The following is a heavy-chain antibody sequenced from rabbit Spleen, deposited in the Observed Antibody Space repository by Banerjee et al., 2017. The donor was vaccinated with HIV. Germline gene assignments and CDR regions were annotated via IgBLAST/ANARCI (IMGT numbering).Heavy chain of an antibody. V-gene: IGHV1S45*01. D-gene: IGHD6-1*01. CDR3: AREGVDIATTPDYFNL. CDR2: IDTGFGGST. J-gene: IGHJ4*01. Sequence: QEQLVESGGGLVQPEGSLTLACTASGFSFSSSYYMCWVRQAPGKGLEWIACIDTGFGGSTYYASWSKGRFTISKTSTTVTLPMSSLTAADTATYFCAREGVDIATTPDYFNLWGQGTLVTVS. CDR1: GFSFSSSYY.